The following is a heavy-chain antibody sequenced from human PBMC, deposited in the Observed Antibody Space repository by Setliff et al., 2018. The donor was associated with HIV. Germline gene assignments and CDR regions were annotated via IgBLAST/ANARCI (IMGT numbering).Heavy chain of an antibody. J-gene: IGHJ4*02. CDR3: AREIYGGNSRPFDY. D-gene: IGHD4-17*01. CDR1: GYSISSGHY. V-gene: IGHV4-38-2*02. CDR2: IYHSGTT. Sequence: PSETLSLTCAVSGYSISSGHYWGWIRQPPGKGLEWIGSIYHSGTTYDNPSLKSRVTISVDTSKNQLSLKLGSVTAADTAVYYCAREIYGGNSRPFDYWGQGTLVTVSS.